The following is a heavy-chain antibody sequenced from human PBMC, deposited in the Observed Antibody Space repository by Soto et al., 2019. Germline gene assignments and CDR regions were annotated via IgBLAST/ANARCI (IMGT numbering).Heavy chain of an antibody. CDR3: ARHVGLGYRSGGSCSGPTTNYYGMDV. CDR2: IYYSGST. J-gene: IGHJ6*02. CDR1: GGSISSSSYY. V-gene: IGHV4-39*01. D-gene: IGHD2-15*01. Sequence: QLQLQESGPGLVKPSETLSLTCTVSGGSISSSSYYWGWIRQPPGKGLEWIGSIYYSGSTYYNPSLKSRVTISVDTAKRQFSLKLISMTAADTAVYYCARHVGLGYRSGGSCSGPTTNYYGMDVWGQGTTVTVAS.